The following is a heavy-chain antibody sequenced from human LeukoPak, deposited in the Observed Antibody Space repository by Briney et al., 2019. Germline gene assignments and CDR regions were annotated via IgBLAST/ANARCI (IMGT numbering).Heavy chain of an antibody. D-gene: IGHD3-16*01. Sequence: GGSLRLSCAASGFTFSRYWMHWVRQAPGKGLMWVSRCDSDGSGTTYVDSVKGRFTVSRDNAKSTLYLQMSSLRAEDTAVYYCATSSVWGGAFNIWGQGTMVTVSS. J-gene: IGHJ3*02. CDR2: CDSDGSGT. V-gene: IGHV3-74*01. CDR3: ATSSVWGGAFNI. CDR1: GFTFSRYW.